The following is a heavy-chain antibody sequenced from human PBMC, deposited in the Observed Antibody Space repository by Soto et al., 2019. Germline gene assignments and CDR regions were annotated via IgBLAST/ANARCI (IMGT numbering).Heavy chain of an antibody. V-gene: IGHV1-69*01. CDR3: ALSSGYYGLAYYFDY. D-gene: IGHD3-3*01. J-gene: IGHJ4*02. CDR2: IIPIFGTA. Sequence: QVQLVQSGAEVKTPGSSVKVSCKASGGTFSSYAISWVRQAPGHGLEWMGGIIPIFGTANYAQKFQGRVTITAGESTSTAYMELSSLRSEDTAVYYCALSSGYYGLAYYFDYWGQGTLVTVSS. CDR1: GGTFSSYA.